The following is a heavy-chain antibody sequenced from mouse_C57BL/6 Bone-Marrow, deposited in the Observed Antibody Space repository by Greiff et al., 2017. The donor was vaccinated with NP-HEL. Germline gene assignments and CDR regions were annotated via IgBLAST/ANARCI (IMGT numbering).Heavy chain of an antibody. CDR2: ISSGGSYT. V-gene: IGHV5-6*02. Sequence: DVKLVESGGDLVKPGGSLKLSCAASGFTFSSYGMSWVRQTPDKRLEWVATISSGGSYTYYPDSVKGRFTISRDNAKNTLYLQMSSLKSEDTAMYYCARARKRYFDVWGTGTTVTVSS. J-gene: IGHJ1*03. CDR1: GFTFSSYG. CDR3: ARARKRYFDV.